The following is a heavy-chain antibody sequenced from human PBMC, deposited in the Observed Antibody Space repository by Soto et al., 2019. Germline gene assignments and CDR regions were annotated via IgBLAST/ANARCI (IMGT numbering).Heavy chain of an antibody. V-gene: IGHV5-51*01. Sequence: PGESLKISCKGSGYNFTNYWIGWVRQMPGKGLEWMGIIYPGDSDTRYSPSFQGQVTISADKSISTAYLQWSSLKASDTAMYYCARHPSPYSSRWYGDIWGQGTMVIVSS. CDR1: GYNFTNYW. D-gene: IGHD6-13*01. CDR3: ARHPSPYSSRWYGDI. J-gene: IGHJ3*02. CDR2: IYPGDSDT.